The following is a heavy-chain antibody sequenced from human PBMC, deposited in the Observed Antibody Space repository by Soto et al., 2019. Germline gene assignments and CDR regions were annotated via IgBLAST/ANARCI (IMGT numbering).Heavy chain of an antibody. Sequence: GGSLRLSCAASGFTFSTYAMNWVRQAPGKGLEWVAGVSSSGGDTSYADSVKGRFILSRDNSKDTLFLQMNSLRAEDTAIYYCAKSSEKAHYYVMDVWGQGTTVTVSS. J-gene: IGHJ6*02. CDR2: VSSSGGDT. V-gene: IGHV3-23*01. CDR3: AKSSEKAHYYVMDV. CDR1: GFTFSTYA.